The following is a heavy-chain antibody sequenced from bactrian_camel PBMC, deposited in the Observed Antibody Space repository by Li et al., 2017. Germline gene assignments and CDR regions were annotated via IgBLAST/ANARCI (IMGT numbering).Heavy chain of an antibody. J-gene: IGHJ4*01. V-gene: IGHV3S6*01. CDR2: IFSDGRNT. CDR1: GFTFSNYW. CDR3: ATRGRYEYNW. Sequence: HVQLVESGGGLVQPGGSLRLSCAASGFTFSNYWMYWIRQAPGKGLEWVSGIFSDGRNTAYADSVKGRFTISRDNAKNTLYLQMNSLQSEDTALYYCATRGRYEYNWWGQGTQVTVS.